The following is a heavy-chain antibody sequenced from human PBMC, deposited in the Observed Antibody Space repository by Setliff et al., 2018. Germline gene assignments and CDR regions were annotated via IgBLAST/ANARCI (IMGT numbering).Heavy chain of an antibody. CDR2: IRSKAYGGTT. CDR3: VRVLDYYDSNGYSVDAFDV. D-gene: IGHD3-22*01. Sequence: GSLRLSSTASGFTFGDYAMSWVRQAPGKGLEWVGFIRSKAYGGTTEYAASVKGRFTISRDDSKSIAYLQMNSLKTEDTAVYYCVRVLDYYDSNGYSVDAFDVWGQGTMVTVSS. J-gene: IGHJ3*01. CDR1: GFTFGDYA. V-gene: IGHV3-49*04.